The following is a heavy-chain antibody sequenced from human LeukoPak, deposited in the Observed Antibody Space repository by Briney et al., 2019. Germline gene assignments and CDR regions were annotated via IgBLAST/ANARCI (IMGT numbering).Heavy chain of an antibody. V-gene: IGHV3-48*03. Sequence: AGGSLRLSCAASGFTFSSYEMNWVRQAPGKGLEWVSYISSSGSTIYYADSVKGRFTISRDNAKNSLYLQMNSLRSEDTAVYYCARDMYWSSSSKYYYMDVWGKGTTVTVSS. CDR1: GFTFSSYE. CDR3: ARDMYWSSSSKYYYMDV. J-gene: IGHJ6*03. CDR2: ISSSGSTI. D-gene: IGHD6-6*01.